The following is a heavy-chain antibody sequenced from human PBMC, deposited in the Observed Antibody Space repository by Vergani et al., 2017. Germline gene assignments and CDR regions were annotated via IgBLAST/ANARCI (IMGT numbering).Heavy chain of an antibody. CDR1: GGSFSGYY. CDR3: AGGFQPARYYYYYGMDV. CDR2: INHSGST. J-gene: IGHJ6*02. Sequence: QVQLQQWGAGLLKPSETLSLTCAVYGGSFSGYYWSWIRQPPGKGLEWIGEINHSGSTNYNPSLKSRVTISVDTSKNQFSLKLSSVTAADTAVYYCAGGFQPARYYYYYGMDVWGQGTTVTVSS. V-gene: IGHV4-34*01.